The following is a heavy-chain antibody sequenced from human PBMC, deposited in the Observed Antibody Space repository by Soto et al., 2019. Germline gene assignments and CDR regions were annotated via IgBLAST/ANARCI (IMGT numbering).Heavy chain of an antibody. CDR1: GGSISSGGYY. J-gene: IGHJ3*02. D-gene: IGHD4-17*01. Sequence: QVQLQESGPGLVKPSQTLSLTCTVSGGSISSGGYYWSWIRQHPGKGLKGIGYIYYSGSTYYNPSLKSRVTISVDTSKNQFSLKVSSVTAADTAVYYCARDSYGDYERGDDAFDIWGQGTMVTVSS. V-gene: IGHV4-31*03. CDR2: IYYSGST. CDR3: ARDSYGDYERGDDAFDI.